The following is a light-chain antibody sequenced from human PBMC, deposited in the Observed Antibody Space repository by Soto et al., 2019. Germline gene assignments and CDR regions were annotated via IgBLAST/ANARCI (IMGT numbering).Light chain of an antibody. Sequence: IQMTQAPSTLSASVVDRVTITCRASQSISSWLAWYQQKPGKAPKLLIYKASSLESGVPSRFSGSGSGTEFTLTISSLQPDDFATYYCQQYNSYPTFGGGTKVDIK. J-gene: IGKJ4*01. CDR2: KAS. V-gene: IGKV1-5*03. CDR3: QQYNSYPT. CDR1: QSISSW.